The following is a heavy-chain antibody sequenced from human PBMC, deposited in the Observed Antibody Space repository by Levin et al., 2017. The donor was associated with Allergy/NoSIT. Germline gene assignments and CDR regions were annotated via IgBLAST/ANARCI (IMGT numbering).Heavy chain of an antibody. CDR1: GFTFSDHY. J-gene: IGHJ4*02. D-gene: IGHD3-3*01. V-gene: IGHV3-72*01. CDR3: SRDFFD. CDR2: SRNEASGYTT. Sequence: GGSLRLSCAASGFTFSDHYMDWVRQAPGKGLEWIGRSRNEASGYTTEYAASVKGRFTISRDDSKNSVYLEINSLKTEDTAVYYCSRDFFDWGQGTLVTVSS.